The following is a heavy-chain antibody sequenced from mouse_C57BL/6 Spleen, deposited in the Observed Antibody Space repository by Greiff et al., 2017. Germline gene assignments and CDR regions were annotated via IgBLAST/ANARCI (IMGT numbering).Heavy chain of an antibody. J-gene: IGHJ4*01. V-gene: IGHV6-3*01. CDR1: GFTFSNYW. Sequence: EVKLVESGGGLVQPGGSMKLSCVASGFTFSNYWMNWVRQSPEKGLEWVAQIRLKSDNYATHYAESVKGRFTISRDDSKSSVYLQMNNLRAEDTGIYYCTDSNYENYYAMDYWGQGTSVTVSS. D-gene: IGHD2-5*01. CDR2: IRLKSDNYAT. CDR3: TDSNYENYYAMDY.